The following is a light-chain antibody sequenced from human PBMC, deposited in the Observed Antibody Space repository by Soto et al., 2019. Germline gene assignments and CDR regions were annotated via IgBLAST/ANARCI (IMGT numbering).Light chain of an antibody. J-gene: IGLJ1*01. CDR2: EGS. V-gene: IGLV2-23*01. CDR1: SSDVGSYNS. CDR3: CSFAGNPYV. Sequence: QSALTQPASVSGSPGQSIAISCTGTSSDVGSYNSVSWYQQHPGKAPKLMIYEGSKRPSGVSDRFSGSKSGNTASLTISGLQAEDEAEYYCCSFAGNPYVFGPGTKVTVL.